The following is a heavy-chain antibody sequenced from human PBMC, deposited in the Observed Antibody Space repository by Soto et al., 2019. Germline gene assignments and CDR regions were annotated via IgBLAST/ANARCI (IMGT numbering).Heavy chain of an antibody. V-gene: IGHV4-39*01. CDR3: ASQYYDFWSGVGDYGMDV. CDR2: IYYSGST. D-gene: IGHD3-3*01. J-gene: IGHJ6*02. Sequence: GLEWIGSIYYSGSTYYNPSLKSRVTISVDTSKNQFSLKLSSVTAADTAVYYCASQYYDFWSGVGDYGMDVWGQGTTVTVSS.